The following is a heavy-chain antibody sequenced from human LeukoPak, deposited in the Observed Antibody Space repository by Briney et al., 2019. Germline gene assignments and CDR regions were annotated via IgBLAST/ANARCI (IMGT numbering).Heavy chain of an antibody. CDR2: IYSGGST. Sequence: PGGSLRLSCAASGFTVSSNYMSWVRQAPGKGLEWVSVIYSGGSTYYADSVKGRFTISRDNSKNTLYLQMNSLRAEDTAVYYCASKAAAGSFDYWGQGTLVTVSS. CDR1: GFTVSSNY. V-gene: IGHV3-53*01. J-gene: IGHJ4*02. D-gene: IGHD6-13*01. CDR3: ASKAAAGSFDY.